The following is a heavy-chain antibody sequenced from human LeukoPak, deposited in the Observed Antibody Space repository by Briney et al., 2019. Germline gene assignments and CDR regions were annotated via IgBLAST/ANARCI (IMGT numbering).Heavy chain of an antibody. Sequence: GGSLRLSCAASGFTFSSYATNWVRQAPGKGLEWVSAISGSGSSTYYADSVKGRFTMSRDNSKNTLSLQMNSLRAEDTAVYFCAKDTWMGATNLDDWGQGTLVTVSS. CDR2: ISGSGSST. D-gene: IGHD1-26*01. CDR1: GFTFSSYA. V-gene: IGHV3-23*01. CDR3: AKDTWMGATNLDD. J-gene: IGHJ4*02.